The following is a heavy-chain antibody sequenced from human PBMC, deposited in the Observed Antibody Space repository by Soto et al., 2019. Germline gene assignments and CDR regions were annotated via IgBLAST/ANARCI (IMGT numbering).Heavy chain of an antibody. V-gene: IGHV4-59*01. J-gene: IGHJ4*02. CDR1: GGSISSYY. Sequence: SETLSLTCTVSGGSISSYYWSWIRQPTGKGLEWIGYIYYSGSTNYNPSLKSRVTISVDTSKNQFSLKLSSVTAADTAVYHCAKSPTSSGWSLVDYWGLGTLVTVSS. D-gene: IGHD6-19*01. CDR3: AKSPTSSGWSLVDY. CDR2: IYYSGST.